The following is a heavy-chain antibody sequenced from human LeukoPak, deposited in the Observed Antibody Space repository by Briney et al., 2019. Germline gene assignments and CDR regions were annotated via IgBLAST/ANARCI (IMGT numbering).Heavy chain of an antibody. V-gene: IGHV3-9*01. CDR2: ISWNSGSI. CDR3: AKDLDDILTGYSIDY. J-gene: IGHJ4*02. Sequence: GGSLRLSCAASGFTFSSYAMHWVRQAPGKGLEWVSGISWNSGSIGYADSVKGRFTISRDNAKNSLYLQMNSLRAEDTALYYCAKDLDDILTGYSIDYWGQGTLVTVSS. CDR1: GFTFSSYA. D-gene: IGHD3-9*01.